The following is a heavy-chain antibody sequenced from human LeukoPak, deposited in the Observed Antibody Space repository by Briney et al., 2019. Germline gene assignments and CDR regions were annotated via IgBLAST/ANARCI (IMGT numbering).Heavy chain of an antibody. V-gene: IGHV4-61*08. D-gene: IGHD2-2*01. CDR2: IYHTGST. CDR3: ARVRRIYCSSTSCYILERLVGAAFDI. CDR1: GDSVSSGGSF. J-gene: IGHJ3*02. Sequence: PSETLSLTCSVSGDSVSSGGSFWSWIRQPPGKGLEWIGYIYHTGSTSYNPSLKSRVTISIDTSKSQLSLKLNSVTAADTAVYYCARVRRIYCSSTSCYILERLVGAAFDIWGQGTMVTVSS.